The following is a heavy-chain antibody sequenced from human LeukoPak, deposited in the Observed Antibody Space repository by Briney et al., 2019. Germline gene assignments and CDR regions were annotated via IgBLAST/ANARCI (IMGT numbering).Heavy chain of an antibody. CDR3: ARGSYEDY. V-gene: IGHV1-18*01. J-gene: IGHJ4*02. CDR1: GYTFTSYG. CDR2: VSPYNDNT. D-gene: IGHD3-16*01. Sequence: ASVKVSCKASGYTFTSYGITWVRQAPGQGLEWMGWVSPYNDNTNYAQNLQDRVTMTTDTSATTAYMELRSLRSDDPAVYYCARGSYEDYWGQGTLVTVSS.